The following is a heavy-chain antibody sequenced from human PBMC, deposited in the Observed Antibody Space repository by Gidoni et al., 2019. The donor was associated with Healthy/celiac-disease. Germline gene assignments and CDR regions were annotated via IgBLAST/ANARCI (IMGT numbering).Heavy chain of an antibody. J-gene: IGHJ4*02. D-gene: IGHD6-19*01. CDR1: GFTFSSYG. V-gene: IGHV3-33*01. CDR3: AREFLSSGFDY. CDR2: IWYDGSNK. Sequence: QVQLVESGGGVVQPGRSLRLSCAASGFTFSSYGMHWVRQAPGKGLEWVAVIWYDGSNKYYADSVKGRFTISRDNSKNTLYLQMNSLRAEDTAVYYCAREFLSSGFDYWGQGTLVTVSS.